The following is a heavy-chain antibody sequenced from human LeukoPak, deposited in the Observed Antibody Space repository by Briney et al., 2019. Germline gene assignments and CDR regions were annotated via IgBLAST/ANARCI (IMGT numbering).Heavy chain of an antibody. CDR2: IYHSGST. V-gene: IGHV4-30-2*01. CDR1: GGSISSGGYY. Sequence: PSETLSLTCTVSGGSISSGGYYWSWIRQPPGKGLEWIGYIYHSGSTNYNPSLKSRVTISVDTSKNQFSLKLSSVTAADTAVYYCARPGVPDCSSTSRYTRRCAFDIWGQGTMVTVSS. D-gene: IGHD2-2*02. J-gene: IGHJ3*02. CDR3: ARPGVPDCSSTSRYTRRCAFDI.